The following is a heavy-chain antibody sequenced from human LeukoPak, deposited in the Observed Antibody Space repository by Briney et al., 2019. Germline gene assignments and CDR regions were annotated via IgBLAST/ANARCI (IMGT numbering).Heavy chain of an antibody. J-gene: IGHJ1*01. V-gene: IGHV3-23*01. D-gene: IGHD3-22*01. Sequence: GGSLRLSCAASGFTFSSYSMNWVRQAPGKGLEWVSVISGSGVSTNYADSVKGRFTISRDNSKNTLYLQMNSLRAEDTAVYYCTNDITVQIWLLGFNSWGQGTLVTVAS. CDR2: ISGSGVST. CDR3: TNDITVQIWLLGFNS. CDR1: GFTFSSYS.